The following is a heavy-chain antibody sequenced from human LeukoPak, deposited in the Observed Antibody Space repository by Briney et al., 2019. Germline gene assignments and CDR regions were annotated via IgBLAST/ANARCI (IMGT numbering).Heavy chain of an antibody. Sequence: PSETLSLTCTVSGGSISNYYWNWIRQPPGKGLEGIGYIYYSGSTNYNPSLKSRVTISVDTTKNQFSLNLTSVTAADTAVYYCARFTPQGYGWGGYNRFDPWGQGTLVTVTS. D-gene: IGHD3-16*01. J-gene: IGHJ5*02. CDR3: ARFTPQGYGWGGYNRFDP. CDR1: GGSISNYY. CDR2: IYYSGST. V-gene: IGHV4-59*01.